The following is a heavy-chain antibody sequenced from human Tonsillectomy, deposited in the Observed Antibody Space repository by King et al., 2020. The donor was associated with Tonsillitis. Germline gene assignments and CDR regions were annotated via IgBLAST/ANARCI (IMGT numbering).Heavy chain of an antibody. D-gene: IGHD3-9*01. CDR2: IYGGGSST. CDR3: AKDMYYDILTGYSAFDI. V-gene: IGHV3-23*03. Sequence: EVQLVESGGGLVQPGGSLRLSFAASGFTFSSYAMSWVRQAPGKGLEWVSLIYGGGSSTYYADSVKGRFTISRDNSRNTLYLQMNSLRAEDTAVYYCAKDMYYDILTGYSAFDIWGQGTMVTVSS. J-gene: IGHJ3*02. CDR1: GFTFSSYA.